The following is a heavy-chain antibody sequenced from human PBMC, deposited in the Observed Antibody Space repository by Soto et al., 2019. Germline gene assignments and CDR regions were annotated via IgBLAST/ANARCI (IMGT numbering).Heavy chain of an antibody. J-gene: IGHJ3*02. CDR2: IKHSGSS. Sequence: SETLSLTCAVYAGSFSHYYWNWIRQSPGKGLEWIEKIKHSGSSNYNPSLRSRVSISVDMSKNQFSLRWTSVTAADTAVYYCARGGSSDWQVALDIWGQGTMVTVSS. CDR3: ARGGSSDWQVALDI. D-gene: IGHD6-19*01. V-gene: IGHV4-34*01. CDR1: AGSFSHYY.